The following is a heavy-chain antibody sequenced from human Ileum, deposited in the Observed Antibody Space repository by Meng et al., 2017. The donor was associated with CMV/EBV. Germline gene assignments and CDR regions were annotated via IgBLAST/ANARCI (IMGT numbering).Heavy chain of an antibody. CDR3: ARGVYHFDS. V-gene: IGHV3-23*01. CDR1: GFTFSTYA. D-gene: IGHD5/OR15-5a*01. CDR2: TSGSGINT. J-gene: IGHJ4*02. Sequence: SLKISCAASGFTFSTYAMSWVRQAPGKGLEWVSSTSGSGINTYYADSVKGRFTISRDNSKNTLYLQINSLRAEDTAVYYCARGVYHFDSWGQGTLVTVSS.